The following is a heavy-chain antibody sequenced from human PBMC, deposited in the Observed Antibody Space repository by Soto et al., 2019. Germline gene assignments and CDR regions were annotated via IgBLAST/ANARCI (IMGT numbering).Heavy chain of an antibody. J-gene: IGHJ5*02. CDR2: ISGSGGSI. Sequence: PGGSLRLSCAASGFTFSSYAMSWVRQAPGKGLEWVSAISGSGGSIYYADSVKGRFTISRDNSKNTLYLQMNSLRAEDTAVYYCAKDNDFDWLLWGWFDPWGQGTLVTVSS. CDR3: AKDNDFDWLLWGWFDP. V-gene: IGHV3-23*01. D-gene: IGHD3-9*01. CDR1: GFTFSSYA.